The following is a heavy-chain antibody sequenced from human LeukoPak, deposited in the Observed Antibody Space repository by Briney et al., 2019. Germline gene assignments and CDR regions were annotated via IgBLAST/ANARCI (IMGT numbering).Heavy chain of an antibody. J-gene: IGHJ4*02. D-gene: IGHD1-26*01. CDR1: GVTFYDYA. CDR3: AKDISLGATPYYFDY. Sequence: PGGSLRLSCAASGVTFYDYAMHWVRQAPGKGLEWVSGIIWNSGSIVYADSVKGRFTISRDNAKNSLYLQMHSLRAEDPALYYCAKDISLGATPYYFDYWGQGTLVALSS. CDR2: IIWNSGSI. V-gene: IGHV3-9*01.